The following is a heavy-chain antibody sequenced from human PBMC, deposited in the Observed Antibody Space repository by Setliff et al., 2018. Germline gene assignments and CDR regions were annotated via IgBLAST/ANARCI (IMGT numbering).Heavy chain of an antibody. V-gene: IGHV7-4-1*02. Sequence: GASVKVSCKASGYMFTTYAMSWIRQVPGQGFEWMGWINTNTGNPIYVQGFTGRFVFSLDTSVSTAYLHISGLKAEDTAVYYCARASRFGTVVYKGDYYMDVRGKGTTVTVSS. CDR2: INTNTGNP. D-gene: IGHD3-10*01. CDR3: ARASRFGTVVYKGDYYMDV. J-gene: IGHJ6*03. CDR1: GYMFTTYA.